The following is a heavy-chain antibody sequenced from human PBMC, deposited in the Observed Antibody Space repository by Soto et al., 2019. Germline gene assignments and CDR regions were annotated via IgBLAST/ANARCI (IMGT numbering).Heavy chain of an antibody. CDR2: IWYDGSNK. D-gene: IGHD4-17*01. J-gene: IGHJ4*02. CDR1: GFTFSSYG. CDR3: ARDGYGDSYYFDY. Sequence: GGSLRLSCAASGFTFSSYGMHWVRQAPGKGLEWVAVIWYDGSNKYYADSVKGRFTISRDNSKNTLYLQMNSLRAEDTAVYYCARDGYGDSYYFDYWGQGTLVTAPQ. V-gene: IGHV3-33*01.